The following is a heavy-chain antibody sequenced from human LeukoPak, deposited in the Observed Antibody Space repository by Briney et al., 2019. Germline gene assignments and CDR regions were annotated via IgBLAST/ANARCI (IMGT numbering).Heavy chain of an antibody. CDR1: GVTFSSYA. CDR2: IRGSGGST. J-gene: IGHJ4*02. D-gene: IGHD6-19*01. V-gene: IGHV3-23*01. CDR3: AKRRSGWPDY. Sequence: GGSLRLSCAAPGVTFSSYARSWVRQDPGKGLEWVSAIRGSGGSTYYADSVKGRFTISRENSKNTLYLQMNSLRAEDTAVSYRAKRRSGWPDYWGQGTLVTVSS.